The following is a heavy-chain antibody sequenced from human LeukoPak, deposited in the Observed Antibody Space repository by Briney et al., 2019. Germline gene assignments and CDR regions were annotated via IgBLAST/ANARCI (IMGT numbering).Heavy chain of an antibody. CDR3: ARGNLAVAGREGGDY. D-gene: IGHD6-19*01. CDR1: GDSVSSNSAA. J-gene: IGHJ4*02. CDR2: TYYRSKWYN. V-gene: IGHV6-1*01. Sequence: SQTLSLTCAISGDSVSSNSAAWNWIRQSPSRGLEWLGRTYYRSKWYNDYAVSVKSRITINPDTSKNQFSLQLNSVTPDDTAVYYCARGNLAVAGREGGDYWGQGTLVTVSS.